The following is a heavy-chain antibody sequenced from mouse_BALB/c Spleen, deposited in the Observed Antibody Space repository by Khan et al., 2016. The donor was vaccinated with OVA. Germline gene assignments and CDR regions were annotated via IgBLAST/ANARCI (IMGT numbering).Heavy chain of an antibody. Sequence: VQLKESGPGLVKPSQSLSLTCTVSGLSITSDYAWNWIRQFPGNKLEWMGFISYSGNTNYNPSLKSRISITRDTSKNQFFLQLNSVTTEDTATYYCARIYGGDFDCWGQGTTLTVSS. J-gene: IGHJ2*01. CDR3: ARIYGGDFDC. CDR2: ISYSGNT. CDR1: GLSITSDYA. D-gene: IGHD1-1*01. V-gene: IGHV3-2*02.